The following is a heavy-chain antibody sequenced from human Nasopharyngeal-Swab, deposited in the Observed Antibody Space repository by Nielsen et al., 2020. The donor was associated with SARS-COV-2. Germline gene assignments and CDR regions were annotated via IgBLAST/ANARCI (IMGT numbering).Heavy chain of an antibody. CDR2: IKSKTDGGTT. V-gene: IGHV3-15*01. CDR1: GFTFSNAW. Sequence: GGSLRLSCAASGFTFSNAWMSWVRQAPGKGLEWVGRIKSKTDGGTTDYAAPVKGRFTISRDDSKNTLYLQMNSLKTEDTAVYYCASHYGSGSLPLDYWGQGTLVTVSS. CDR3: ASHYGSGSLPLDY. D-gene: IGHD3-10*01. J-gene: IGHJ4*02.